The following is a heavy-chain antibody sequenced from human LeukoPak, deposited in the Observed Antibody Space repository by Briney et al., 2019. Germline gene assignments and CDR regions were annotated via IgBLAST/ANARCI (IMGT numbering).Heavy chain of an antibody. CDR3: ATSTTVYYYDSSGRPLDVFDI. V-gene: IGHV4-4*07. CDR1: GGSISNYY. D-gene: IGHD3-22*01. CDR2: IYVSGST. J-gene: IGHJ3*02. Sequence: SETLSLTCTASGGSISNYYWTWIRQPAGKGLEWIGRIYVSGSTNYNPSLKSRVTMSLDTSKNQFSLTLSSVTAADTAVYYCATSTTVYYYDSSGRPLDVFDIWGQGTMVTVSS.